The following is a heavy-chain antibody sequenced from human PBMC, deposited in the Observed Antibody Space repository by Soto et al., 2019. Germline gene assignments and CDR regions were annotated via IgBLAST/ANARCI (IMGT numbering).Heavy chain of an antibody. D-gene: IGHD2-15*01. CDR3: AKADCSGGSCYRNYFDY. Sequence: PGGSMRLSCAASGFTFDDYAMHWVRQAPGKGLEWVSGISWNSGSIGYADSVKGRFTISRDNAKNSLYLQMNSLRAEDTALYYCAKADCSGGSCYRNYFDYWGQGTLVTVSS. CDR2: ISWNSGSI. J-gene: IGHJ4*02. V-gene: IGHV3-9*01. CDR1: GFTFDDYA.